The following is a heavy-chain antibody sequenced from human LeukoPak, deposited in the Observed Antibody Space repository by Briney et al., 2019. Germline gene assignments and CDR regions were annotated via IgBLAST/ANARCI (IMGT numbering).Heavy chain of an antibody. D-gene: IGHD3-22*01. CDR2: ISYDGSNK. J-gene: IGHJ4*02. CDR1: GFTFSSYS. CDR3: AKDQYYDSSGYYVNYFDY. V-gene: IGHV3-30*18. Sequence: PGGSLRLSCAASGFTFSSYSMHWVRQAPGKGLEWVAVISYDGSNKYYADSVKGRFTISRDNSKNTLYLQMNSLRAEDTAVYYCAKDQYYDSSGYYVNYFDYWGQGTLVTVSS.